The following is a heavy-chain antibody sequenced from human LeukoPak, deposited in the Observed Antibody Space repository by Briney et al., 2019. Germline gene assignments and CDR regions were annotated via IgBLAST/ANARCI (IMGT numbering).Heavy chain of an antibody. CDR2: FDPEDGET. CDR1: GYTLTELS. CDR3: ATVGCTNGVCEGNLDY. Sequence: ASVKVSCKVSGYTLTELSMHWVRQAPGKGLEWMGGFDPEDGETIYAQKFQGRVTMTEDTSTDTAYMELSSLRSEDTAVYYCATVGCTNGVCEGNLDYWGQGTLVTVSS. J-gene: IGHJ4*02. V-gene: IGHV1-24*01. D-gene: IGHD2-8*01.